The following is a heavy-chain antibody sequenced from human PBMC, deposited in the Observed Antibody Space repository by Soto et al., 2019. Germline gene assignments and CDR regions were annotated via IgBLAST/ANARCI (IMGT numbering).Heavy chain of an antibody. J-gene: IGHJ5*01. CDR2: ISADNGNT. CDR1: GYTFTSDG. Sequence: ASVKVSCKASGYTFTSDGISWVRQAPGQGLEWMGWISADNGNTNSAQKLQGRVTMTTETSTSTAYMELRSLRSDDTAVYYCARQLRRITRAAYNWFDSWGQGTLLPVSS. D-gene: IGHD3-16*01. CDR3: ARQLRRITRAAYNWFDS. V-gene: IGHV1-18*01.